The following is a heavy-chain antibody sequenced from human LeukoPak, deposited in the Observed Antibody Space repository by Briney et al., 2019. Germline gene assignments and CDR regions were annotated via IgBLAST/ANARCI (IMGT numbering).Heavy chain of an antibody. Sequence: SETLSLTCAVYGGSFIGYYWSWIRQPPGKGLEWIGEINHSGSTNYNPSLKSRVTISVDTSKNQFSLKLSSVTAADTAVYYCARASRGGSYSYYYMVVWVKGTTVTVSS. D-gene: IGHD1-26*01. V-gene: IGHV4-34*01. CDR3: ARASRGGSYSYYYMVV. CDR2: INHSGST. CDR1: GGSFIGYY. J-gene: IGHJ6*03.